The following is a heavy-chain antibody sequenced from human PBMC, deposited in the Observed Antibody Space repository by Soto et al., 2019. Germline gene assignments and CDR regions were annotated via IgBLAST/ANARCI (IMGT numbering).Heavy chain of an antibody. CDR3: AGPGSDDGGNPFRY. CDR1: GYTFNSYY. Sequence: QVQLVQSGAEVKKPGDSVTVSCKASGYTFNSYYIHWVRQAPGQGLELMGTINPSGARTTSAQKFHDRVTMTRDTSTSTFDMKLSSLRSEGAAVFYCAGPGSDDGGNPFRYWGQGTLVTVSS. V-gene: IGHV1-46*02. D-gene: IGHD4-17*01. CDR2: INPSGART. J-gene: IGHJ4*02.